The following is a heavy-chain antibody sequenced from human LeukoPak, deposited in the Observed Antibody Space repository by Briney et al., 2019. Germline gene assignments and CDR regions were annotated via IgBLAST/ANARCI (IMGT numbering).Heavy chain of an antibody. D-gene: IGHD4-17*01. Sequence: GGSLRLSCAASGFTFSSYDMHWVRQATGKGLEWVSAIGSAGDTYYPDSVRGRFTISRENARNSFYPQMNSLRAGDTAVYYCARVLNFSRGTVTPLSNWYFDLWGRGTLVTVS. CDR3: ARVLNFSRGTVTPLSNWYFDL. J-gene: IGHJ2*01. V-gene: IGHV3-13*04. CDR1: GFTFSSYD. CDR2: IGSAGDT.